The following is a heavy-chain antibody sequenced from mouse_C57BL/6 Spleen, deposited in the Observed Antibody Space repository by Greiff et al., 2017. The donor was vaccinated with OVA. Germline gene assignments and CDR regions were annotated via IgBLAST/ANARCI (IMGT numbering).Heavy chain of an antibody. CDR2: INPNNGGT. V-gene: IGHV1-22*01. D-gene: IGHD2-10*02. J-gene: IGHJ1*03. Sequence: VQLQQSGPELVKPGASVKMSCKASGYTFTDYNMHWVKQSHGKSLEWIGYINPNNGGTSYNQKFKGKATLTVTKSSSTAYMELRSLTSEDSAVYYCARGVYGNGYFDVWGTGTTVTVSS. CDR1: GYTFTDYN. CDR3: ARGVYGNGYFDV.